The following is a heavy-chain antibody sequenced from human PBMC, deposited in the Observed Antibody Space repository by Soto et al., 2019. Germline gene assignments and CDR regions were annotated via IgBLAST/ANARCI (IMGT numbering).Heavy chain of an antibody. Sequence: PGKGMEWVAVLWYDGSNKYYADSVKGRFTISRDNSKNTQYLQMNSLRADDTAVYYCFFFQAGGGIRGIHSVSAFLLNRSSDL. J-gene: IGHJ2*01. V-gene: IGHV3-33*01. D-gene: IGHD1-20*01. CDR3: FFFQAGGGIRGIHSVSAFLLNRSSDL. CDR2: LWYDGSNK.